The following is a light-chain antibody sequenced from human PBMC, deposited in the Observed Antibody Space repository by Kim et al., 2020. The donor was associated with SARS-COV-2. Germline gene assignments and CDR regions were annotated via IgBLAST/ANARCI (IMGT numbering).Light chain of an antibody. J-gene: IGKJ4*01. V-gene: IGKV1-9*01. Sequence: GDRVTITCRAGLDISTSLAWYQQKPGKAPRLIIYSASILQSGVPSRFRGSGYGADFTLTITNLQPEDFATYHCQQLSSYPVTFGGGTKVDIK. CDR2: SAS. CDR3: QQLSSYPVT. CDR1: LDISTS.